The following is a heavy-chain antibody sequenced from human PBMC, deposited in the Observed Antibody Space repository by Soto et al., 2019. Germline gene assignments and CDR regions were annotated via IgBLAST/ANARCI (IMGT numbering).Heavy chain of an antibody. J-gene: IGHJ4*02. CDR1: GFTFSSYT. CDR2: ISSRSTNT. CDR3: ARGPLYYLDY. Sequence: EVQLVESGGGLVQPGGSLRLSCEDSGFTFSSYTMNWVRRAPGKGLEWVSSISSRSTNTHYADSVRGRFTISRDNAKRSLYLQMNSLRAEDTAVYYCARGPLYYLDYWGEGTLVTVSS. V-gene: IGHV3-21*02.